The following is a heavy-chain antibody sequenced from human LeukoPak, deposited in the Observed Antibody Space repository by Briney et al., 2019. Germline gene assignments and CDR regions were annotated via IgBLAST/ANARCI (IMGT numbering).Heavy chain of an antibody. V-gene: IGHV4-4*07. CDR1: GGSISSYY. D-gene: IGHD3-22*01. CDR2: IYTSGST. J-gene: IGHJ4*02. Sequence: SETLSLTCTVSGGSISSYYWSWIRQPAGKGLEWIGRIYTSGSTNYNPSLKSRVTMSVDTSKNQFSLKLSSVTAADTAVYYCASGSSMIGPYIFDYWGQGTLVTVSS. CDR3: ASGSSMIGPYIFDY.